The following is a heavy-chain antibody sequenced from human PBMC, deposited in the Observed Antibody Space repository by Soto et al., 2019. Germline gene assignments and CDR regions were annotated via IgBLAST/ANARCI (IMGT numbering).Heavy chain of an antibody. CDR2: ITASGVST. Sequence: GGSLRLSCVASGFTFSSYAMSWVRQAPGRGLEWVSAITASGVSTYYADSVKGRFTISRDNAKNTLYLQMNSLRAEDTAVYYCARDLQSSEPSSARYYWGQGTLVTVSS. CDR3: ARDLQSSEPSSARYY. V-gene: IGHV3-23*01. CDR1: GFTFSSYA. D-gene: IGHD4-4*01. J-gene: IGHJ4*02.